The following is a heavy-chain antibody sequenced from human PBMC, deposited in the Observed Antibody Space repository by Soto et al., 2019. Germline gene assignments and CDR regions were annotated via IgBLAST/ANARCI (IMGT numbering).Heavy chain of an antibody. CDR2: ISDSGHST. V-gene: IGHV3-23*01. CDR3: AKVLFGFTYGKFDY. Sequence: PGGSLRLSCAASGFTFNSYAMSWVRQAPGKGLEWVSGISDSGHSTYYADSARGRFTISRDNSKNTLYLQMNSLRAEDTAVYYCAKVLFGFTYGKFDYWGQGTLVTVSS. D-gene: IGHD5-18*01. CDR1: GFTFNSYA. J-gene: IGHJ4*02.